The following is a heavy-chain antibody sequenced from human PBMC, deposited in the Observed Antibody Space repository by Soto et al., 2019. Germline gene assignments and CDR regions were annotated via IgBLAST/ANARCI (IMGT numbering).Heavy chain of an antibody. J-gene: IGHJ5*02. CDR3: ARDSRRMITFGGVIVPWFDP. V-gene: IGHV1-18*01. Sequence: GASVKVSCKASGYTFTSYGISWVRQAPGQGLEWMGWISAYNGNTNYAQKLQGRVTMTTDTSTSTAYMELRSLRSDDTAVYCCARDSRRMITFGGVIVPWFDPWGQGTLVTVSS. CDR1: GYTFTSYG. D-gene: IGHD3-16*02. CDR2: ISAYNGNT.